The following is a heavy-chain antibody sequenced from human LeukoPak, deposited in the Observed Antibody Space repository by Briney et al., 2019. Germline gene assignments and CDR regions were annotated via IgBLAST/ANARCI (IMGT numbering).Heavy chain of an antibody. CDR1: GGSISSGSYY. Sequence: SQTLSLTCTVSGGSISSGSYYWSWIRQPAGKGLEWIGRIYTSGSTNYNPSLKSRVTISVDTSRNQFSLKLSSVTAADTAVYYCARWSCSSTSCYPGYFQHWGQGTLVTVSS. CDR3: ARWSCSSTSCYPGYFQH. V-gene: IGHV4-61*02. D-gene: IGHD2-2*01. CDR2: IYTSGST. J-gene: IGHJ1*01.